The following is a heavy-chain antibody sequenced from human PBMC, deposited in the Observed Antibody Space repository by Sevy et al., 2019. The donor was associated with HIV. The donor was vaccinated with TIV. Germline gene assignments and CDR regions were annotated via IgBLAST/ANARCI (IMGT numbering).Heavy chain of an antibody. J-gene: IGHJ4*02. CDR2: ITSGGDYM. Sequence: GGSLRLSCVASGFTFTTYYMHWVRQAPGKGLEWVSSITSGGDYMNYAESMKGRITISRDNVKNSLYLQIKSLRAEDTAVYYCAREGYGSGNYPFDYWGRGTLVTVSS. CDR1: GFTFTTYY. CDR3: AREGYGSGNYPFDY. V-gene: IGHV3-21*01. D-gene: IGHD3-10*01.